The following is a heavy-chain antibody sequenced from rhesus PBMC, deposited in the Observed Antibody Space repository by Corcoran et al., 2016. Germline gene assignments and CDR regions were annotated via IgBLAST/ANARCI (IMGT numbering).Heavy chain of an antibody. Sequence: QLQLQESGPGLVKPSETLSVTCAVSGGSISSSYWSWIRQAPGKGLEWIGYIYGSGRSTHYTPSLKSRVTRSVDTSKNQFSLKLSSVTAADTAVYYCARDSYGLDSWGQGVVVTVSS. CDR3: ARDSYGLDS. J-gene: IGHJ6*01. CDR1: GGSISSSY. CDR2: IYGSGRST. V-gene: IGHV4-169*02.